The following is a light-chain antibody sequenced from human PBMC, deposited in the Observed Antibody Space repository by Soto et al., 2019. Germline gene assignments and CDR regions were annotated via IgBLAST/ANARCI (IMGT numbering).Light chain of an antibody. CDR2: LEGSGSY. CDR1: SGHSSYI. J-gene: IGLJ1*01. V-gene: IGLV4-60*02. Sequence: QPVLTQSSSASASLGSSVKLTCTLSSGHSSYIIAWHQQQPGKAPRYLMKLEGSGSYNTGSGVPDRFSGSSSGADRYLTISNLQFEEQADYYCETWVSNTYVFGTGTKLTVL. CDR3: ETWVSNTYV.